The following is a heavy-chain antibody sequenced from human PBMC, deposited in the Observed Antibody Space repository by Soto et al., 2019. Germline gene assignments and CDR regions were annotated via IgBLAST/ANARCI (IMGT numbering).Heavy chain of an antibody. CDR1: GFTFSSYA. J-gene: IGHJ6*02. CDR3: HGATIFGVVIHGMDV. Sequence: PGGSLRLSCAASGFTFSSYAMSWVRQAPGKGLEWVSVIYSGGSTYYADSVKGRFTISRDNSKNTLYLQMNSLRAEDTAVYYCHGATIFGVVIHGMDVWGQGTTVTVSS. CDR2: IYSGGST. V-gene: IGHV3-53*01. D-gene: IGHD3-3*01.